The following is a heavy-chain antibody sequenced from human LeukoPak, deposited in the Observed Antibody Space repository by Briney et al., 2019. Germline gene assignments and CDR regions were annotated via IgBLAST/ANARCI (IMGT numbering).Heavy chain of an antibody. D-gene: IGHD4-17*01. CDR3: AKDPNGDYVGGFEM. V-gene: IGHV3-53*01. CDR1: GFTVSSNY. Sequence: SGGSLRLSCAASGFTVSSNYMSWVRQAPGKGLEWVSVIYSCGSTYYADSVKGRFTISKDSSKNTLYLQMNSLRAEDTAIYYCAKDPNGDYVGGFEMWGQGTVVTVSS. J-gene: IGHJ3*02. CDR2: IYSCGST.